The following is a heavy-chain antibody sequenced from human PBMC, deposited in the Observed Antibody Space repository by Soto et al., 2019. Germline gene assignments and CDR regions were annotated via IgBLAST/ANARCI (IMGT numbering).Heavy chain of an antibody. CDR3: ARQGNHLGELVYYYYYMDV. CDR2: IYYSGST. V-gene: IGHV4-39*01. J-gene: IGHJ6*03. Sequence: SETLSLTCTVSGGSISSSSYYWGWIRQPPGKGLEWIGSIYYSGSTYYNPSLKSRVTISVDTSKNQFSLKLSSVTAADTAVYYCARQGNHLGELVYYYYYMDVWGKGTTVTVSS. CDR1: GGSISSSSYY. D-gene: IGHD3-10*01.